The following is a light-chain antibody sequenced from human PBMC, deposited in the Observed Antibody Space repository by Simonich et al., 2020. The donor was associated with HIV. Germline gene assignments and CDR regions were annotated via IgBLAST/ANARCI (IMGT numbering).Light chain of an antibody. CDR3: QQYNNWPPIA. V-gene: IGKV3-15*01. CDR1: QSVSSN. Sequence: EIVMTQSPATLSVSPGARATLSCRASQSVSSNLAWYQQKPGQAPRLLIYGASTRATGIPARFSGSGSGTEFTLTISSMQSEDFAVYYCQQYNNWPPIAFGQGTRLEIK. J-gene: IGKJ5*01. CDR2: GAS.